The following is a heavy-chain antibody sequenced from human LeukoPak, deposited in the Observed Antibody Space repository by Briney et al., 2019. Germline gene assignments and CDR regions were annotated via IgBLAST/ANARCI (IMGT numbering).Heavy chain of an antibody. Sequence: PSETLSLTCAVYGGSFSGYYWSWIRQPPGKGLEWIGEINHSGSTNYNPSLKSRVTISVDTSKNQFSLKLSSVTAADTAVYYCARGRHDFWSGYYPGPGRADGMDVWGQGTTVTASS. CDR1: GGSFSGYY. V-gene: IGHV4-34*01. D-gene: IGHD3-3*01. CDR2: INHSGST. J-gene: IGHJ6*02. CDR3: ARGRHDFWSGYYPGPGRADGMDV.